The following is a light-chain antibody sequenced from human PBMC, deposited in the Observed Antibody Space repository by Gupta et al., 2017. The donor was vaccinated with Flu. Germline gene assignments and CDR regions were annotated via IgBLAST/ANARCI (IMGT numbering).Light chain of an antibody. V-gene: IGKV3-20*01. CDR1: QSVSSSY. CDR3: QQDGSSPLT. J-gene: IGKJ4*01. Sequence: EIELTQSPGTLSLSPGERATLSCRASQSVSSSYLAWYQQKPGQAPRLLIYGASSRATGIPDRFSGSGSGTDFTLTISRLEPEDFAVYYCQQDGSSPLTFGGGTKVEIK. CDR2: GAS.